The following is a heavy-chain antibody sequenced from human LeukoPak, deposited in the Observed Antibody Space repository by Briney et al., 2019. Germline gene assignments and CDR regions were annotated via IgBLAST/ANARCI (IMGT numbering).Heavy chain of an antibody. Sequence: PGGSLRLSCAASGFTFRSYAVHWVREAPGKGVEWVAVISYDASNKYYADSVKGRFTISRDNSQNTLYLQMNSLRAEDTAIYYCARDRSGVVVTSAIRMDVWGKGTTVTVSP. J-gene: IGHJ6*04. CDR3: ARDRSGVVVTSAIRMDV. CDR2: ISYDASNK. V-gene: IGHV3-30*01. D-gene: IGHD2-15*01. CDR1: GFTFRSYA.